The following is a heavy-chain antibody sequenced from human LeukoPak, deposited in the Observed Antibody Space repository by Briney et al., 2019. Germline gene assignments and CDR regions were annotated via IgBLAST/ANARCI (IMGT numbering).Heavy chain of an antibody. J-gene: IGHJ4*02. D-gene: IGHD2-2*01. CDR2: IIPIFGTA. Sequence: GSSVKDSCKASGGTFSSYAISWVRQAPGQGLEWMGGIIPIFGTANYAQKFQGRVTVTADESTSTAYMELSSLRSEDTAVYYCARGLIPAQYFDYWGQGTLVTVSS. CDR1: GGTFSSYA. V-gene: IGHV1-69*01. CDR3: ARGLIPAQYFDY.